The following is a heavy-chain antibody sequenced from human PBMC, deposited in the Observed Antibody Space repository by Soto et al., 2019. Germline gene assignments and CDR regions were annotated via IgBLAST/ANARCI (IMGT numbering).Heavy chain of an antibody. D-gene: IGHD3-22*01. CDR1: GGTFSSYA. J-gene: IGHJ4*02. V-gene: IGHV1-69*13. Sequence: SVKVSCKASGGTFSSYAISWVRQAPGQGLEWMGGVIPIFGTANYAQKFQGRVTITADESTSTAYMELSSLRSEDTAVYYCARDIEYYYDSSGYSSFDYWGQGTLVTVSS. CDR2: VIPIFGTA. CDR3: ARDIEYYYDSSGYSSFDY.